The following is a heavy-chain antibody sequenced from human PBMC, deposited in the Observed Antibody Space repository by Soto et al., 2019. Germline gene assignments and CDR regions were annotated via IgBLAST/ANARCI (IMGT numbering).Heavy chain of an antibody. CDR2: LVVGSGNT. CDR3: AAAGVGYCTHGVCFSYYDYGMDV. J-gene: IGHJ6*02. CDR1: GFTFTSYV. Sequence: VQVSRKASGFTFTSYVVQWVRQARGKRLEWIGWLVVGSGNTTYAQKFQERVTITSDMSTSTAYMKLSSLRSEDRAVYYCAAAGVGYCTHGVCFSYYDYGMDVCG. V-gene: IGHV1-58*01. D-gene: IGHD2-8*01.